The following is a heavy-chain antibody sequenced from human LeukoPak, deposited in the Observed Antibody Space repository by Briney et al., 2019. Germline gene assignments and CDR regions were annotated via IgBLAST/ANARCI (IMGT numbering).Heavy chain of an antibody. D-gene: IGHD3-9*01. J-gene: IGHJ5*02. CDR2: IYYSGST. V-gene: IGHV4-39*07. Sequence: SETLSLTCTVSGGSISSSSYYWGWIRQPPGKGLEWIGSIYYSGSTYYNPPLKSRVTIPVDTSKNQFSLKLSSVTAADTAVYYCARDPYDILTGYYSNWFDPWGQGTLVAVSS. CDR1: GGSISSSSYY. CDR3: ARDPYDILTGYYSNWFDP.